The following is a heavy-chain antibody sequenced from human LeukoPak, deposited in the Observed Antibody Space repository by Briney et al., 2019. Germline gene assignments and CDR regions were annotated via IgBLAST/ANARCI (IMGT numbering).Heavy chain of an antibody. J-gene: IGHJ5*02. V-gene: IGHV4-39*01. CDR2: VYYSGST. D-gene: IGHD4-17*01. CDR1: GGSISGSPYY. CDR3: ARGGAVTQGTYNWFDP. Sequence: PSETLSLTCAVSGGSISGSPYYWGWIRQPPGKGLEWIVSVYYSGSTYYNPSLKSRVIISVDTSKNQFSLRLTSVTAADTAVYYCARGGAVTQGTYNWFDPWGQGTLVTVSS.